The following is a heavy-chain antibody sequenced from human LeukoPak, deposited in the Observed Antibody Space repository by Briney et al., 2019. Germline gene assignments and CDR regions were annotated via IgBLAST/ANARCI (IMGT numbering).Heavy chain of an antibody. V-gene: IGHV4-34*01. CDR3: AGGGVAAAGTHYFDY. Sequence: PSETLSPTCAVYGGSFSGYYWSWIRQPPGKGLEWIGEINHSGSTNYNPSLKSRVTISVDTSKNQFSLKLSSVTAADTAVYYCAGGGVAAAGTHYFDYWGQGTLVTVSS. D-gene: IGHD6-13*01. CDR1: GGSFSGYY. CDR2: INHSGST. J-gene: IGHJ4*02.